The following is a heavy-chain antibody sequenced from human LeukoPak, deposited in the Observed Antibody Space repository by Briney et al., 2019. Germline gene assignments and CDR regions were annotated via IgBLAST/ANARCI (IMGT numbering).Heavy chain of an antibody. V-gene: IGHV3-48*01. J-gene: IGHJ6*03. D-gene: IGHD2-2*01. Sequence: GGSLRLSCAASGFTFSSYSMNWVRQAPGQGLEWVSYITSDSTTMFYADSVKGRFTASRDNAENSMYLQMNSLRAEDTAVYYCAREEETVVVPAATDGYYYYYYMDVWGKGTTVTVSS. CDR1: GFTFSSYS. CDR3: AREEETVVVPAATDGYYYYYYMDV. CDR2: ITSDSTTM.